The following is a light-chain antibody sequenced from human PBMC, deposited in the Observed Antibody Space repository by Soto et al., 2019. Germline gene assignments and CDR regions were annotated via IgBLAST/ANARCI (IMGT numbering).Light chain of an antibody. V-gene: IGLV1-44*01. CDR3: AAWDDSLNGRV. J-gene: IGLJ1*01. CDR2: YDN. Sequence: QSVLTQPPSASGTPGQRVTISCSGSNSNIGSNTVNWYQQLPGTAPKLLIYYDNLRPSGVPDRISGSKSGTSASLAISGLQSEDEADSYCAAWDDSLNGRVFGTGT. CDR1: NSNIGSNT.